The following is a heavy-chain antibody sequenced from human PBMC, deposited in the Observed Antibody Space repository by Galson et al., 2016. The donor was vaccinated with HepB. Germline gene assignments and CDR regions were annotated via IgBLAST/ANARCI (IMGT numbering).Heavy chain of an antibody. V-gene: IGHV3-7*01. D-gene: IGHD6-6*01. Sequence: SLRLSCAASGFSFNTHWMSWVRQTPGKGLEWVANIKQDGSEKYYADSTRGRFTISRDNAKNSLYLEMNSLRVEDTAVFYCARSLGWYFDVWGRGTLVTVSS. CDR3: ARSLGWYFDV. CDR1: GFSFNTHW. CDR2: IKQDGSEK. J-gene: IGHJ2*01.